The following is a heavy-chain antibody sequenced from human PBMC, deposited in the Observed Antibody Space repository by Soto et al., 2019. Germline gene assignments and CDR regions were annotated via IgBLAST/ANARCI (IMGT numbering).Heavy chain of an antibody. CDR3: ARDLYSSSSWYYYYYGMDV. V-gene: IGHV1-69*13. Sequence: SVKVSCKASGGTFGSYAISWVRQAPGQGLEWMGGIIPIFGTANYAQKFQGRVTITADESRSTAYMELSSLRSEDTAVYYCARDLYSSSSWYYYYYGMDVWGQGTTVTVSS. CDR2: IIPIFGTA. J-gene: IGHJ6*02. D-gene: IGHD6-6*01. CDR1: GGTFGSYA.